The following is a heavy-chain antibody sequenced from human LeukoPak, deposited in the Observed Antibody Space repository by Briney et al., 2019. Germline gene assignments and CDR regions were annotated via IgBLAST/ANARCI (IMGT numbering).Heavy chain of an antibody. J-gene: IGHJ4*02. Sequence: PGGSLRLSCAASGFSFSAYGMNWVRQAPGKGLEWVSAIGGSGATTCYADSVRGRFTISRDNSKNTMYLQMSSLRAEDTAVYYCAKIRLEESATGYWGQGTLVTVSS. CDR3: AKIRLEESATGY. CDR2: IGGSGATT. D-gene: IGHD2-15*01. V-gene: IGHV3-23*01. CDR1: GFSFSAYG.